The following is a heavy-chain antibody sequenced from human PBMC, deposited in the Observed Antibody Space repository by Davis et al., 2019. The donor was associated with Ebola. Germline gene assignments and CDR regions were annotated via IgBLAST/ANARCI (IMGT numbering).Heavy chain of an antibody. D-gene: IGHD4-17*01. CDR2: IYRDGRT. V-gene: IGHV3-53*01. J-gene: IGHJ2*01. CDR1: GFIVSDKY. Sequence: GGSLRLSCAASGFIVSDKYMSWVRQAPGKGPEWVSVIYRDGRTYYADSVKGRFTISRDNSKNTLYLQMNSLRAEDSAVYHCTRHVSGDFWYFDLWGRGTTVTVSS. CDR3: TRHVSGDFWYFDL.